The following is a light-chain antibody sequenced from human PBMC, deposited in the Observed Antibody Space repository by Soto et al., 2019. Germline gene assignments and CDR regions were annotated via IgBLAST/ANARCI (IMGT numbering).Light chain of an antibody. J-gene: IGKJ4*01. V-gene: IGKV3-15*01. Sequence: EIVMTQSPATLSVSPGERATLSCRASQSVSSTLAWYQQKPGQAPRLLIYGASPRATVIPARFSGSGSRTEFTLTISSLQSEDFAVYYCQQYNNWPRVTFGGGTKVDIK. CDR3: QQYNNWPRVT. CDR1: QSVSST. CDR2: GAS.